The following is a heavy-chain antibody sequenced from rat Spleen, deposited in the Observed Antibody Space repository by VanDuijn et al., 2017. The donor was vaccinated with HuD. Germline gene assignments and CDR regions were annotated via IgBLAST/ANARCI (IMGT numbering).Heavy chain of an antibody. CDR3: AVAGYGY. CDR1: GFTFSRYW. J-gene: IGHJ2*01. D-gene: IGHD1-7*01. Sequence: EVQLVETGGGLVQPGKSLKLSCVASGFTFSRYWMYWVRQAPGKGLEWVSSVSSDGVNTYYPDSVKGRFTISRDNAENIVYLQMNSLKYEDTATYYCAVAGYGYWGQGVMVTVSS. V-gene: IGHV5-58*01. CDR2: VSSDGVNT.